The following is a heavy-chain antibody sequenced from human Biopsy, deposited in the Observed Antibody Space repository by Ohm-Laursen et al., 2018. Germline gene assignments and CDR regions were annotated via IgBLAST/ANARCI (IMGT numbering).Heavy chain of an antibody. J-gene: IGHJ4*02. CDR3: TKERRGWYSER. Sequence: SLRLSCAASGFTFSDYAMHWVRQSPGKGLEWVAIITHDGSKTYYADSVEGRFTISRDQFKSTVYLQLNSLRTEDTAIYYCTKERRGWYSERWGQGTLVTVSS. CDR2: ITHDGSKT. D-gene: IGHD6-19*01. V-gene: IGHV3-30*18. CDR1: GFTFSDYA.